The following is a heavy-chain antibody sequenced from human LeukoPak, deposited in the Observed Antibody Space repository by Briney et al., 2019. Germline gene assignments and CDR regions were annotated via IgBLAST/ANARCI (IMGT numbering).Heavy chain of an antibody. V-gene: IGHV4-59*07. CDR1: GGSICSYY. D-gene: IGHD3-10*01. CDR3: VRITQGTIDY. J-gene: IGHJ4*02. Sequence: SDTPSLTCTVSGGSICSYYWGWIRLPPGKGLEWIGYISYSGSTTYIPSLKSRVTILVDTSKNQFSLKLSSVTAADTAVYYCVRITQGTIDYWGRGTLVTVSS. CDR2: ISYSGST.